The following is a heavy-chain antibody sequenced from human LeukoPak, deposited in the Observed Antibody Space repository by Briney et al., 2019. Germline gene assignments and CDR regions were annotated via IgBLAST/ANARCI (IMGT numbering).Heavy chain of an antibody. J-gene: IGHJ6*02. D-gene: IGHD3-9*01. CDR3: ARDRYYDILTGYYSLGYYYYGMDV. CDR1: GFTVSSNY. Sequence: PGGSLRLACAASGFTVSSNYMSWVRQAPGKGLEWVSVIYSGGSTYYADSVKGRFTISRDNSKNTLYLQMNSLRAEDTAVYYCARDRYYDILTGYYSLGYYYYGMDVWGQGTTVTVSS. CDR2: IYSGGST. V-gene: IGHV3-53*01.